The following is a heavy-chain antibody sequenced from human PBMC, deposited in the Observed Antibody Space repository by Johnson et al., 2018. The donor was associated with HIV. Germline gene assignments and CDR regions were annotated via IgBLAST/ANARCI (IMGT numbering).Heavy chain of an antibody. Sequence: QVQLVESGGGVVQPGRSLRLSCAASGFSFSSYAMHWVRQAPGKGLEWVALMSFDGSNKYYADSVKGRFTISRDNSKNTVYLQMNSLRAEDTAIYFCARDEPYNLNAFDIWGQGTMVTVSS. D-gene: IGHD5-24*01. V-gene: IGHV3-30*14. CDR3: ARDEPYNLNAFDI. CDR2: MSFDGSNK. J-gene: IGHJ3*02. CDR1: GFSFSSYA.